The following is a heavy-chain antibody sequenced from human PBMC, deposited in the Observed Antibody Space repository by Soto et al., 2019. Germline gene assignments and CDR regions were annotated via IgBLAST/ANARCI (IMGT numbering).Heavy chain of an antibody. D-gene: IGHD3-22*01. Sequence: SVKVSCNASGGTFSSYAISWVRQAPGQGLEWMGGIIPIFGTANYAQKFQGRVTITADKSTSTAYMELSSLRSEDTAVYYCALHYYDSSGYYTHFDYWGQGTLVTVSS. J-gene: IGHJ4*02. V-gene: IGHV1-69*06. CDR3: ALHYYDSSGYYTHFDY. CDR2: IIPIFGTA. CDR1: GGTFSSYA.